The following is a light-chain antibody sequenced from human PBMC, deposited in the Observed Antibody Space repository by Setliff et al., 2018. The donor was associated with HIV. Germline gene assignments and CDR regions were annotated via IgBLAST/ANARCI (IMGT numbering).Light chain of an antibody. CDR3: SSSTARSGL. Sequence: QSVLAQPASVSGSPGQSVTISCTGTNSDFYDHNLVSWYQQRPGEAPKFIIYEVTRRPSGVSDRFSGSKSGNTASLIISAVQTEDEATYYCSSSTARSGLFGGGTQLTVL. CDR1: NSDFYDHNL. V-gene: IGLV2-14*01. J-gene: IGLJ2*01. CDR2: EVT.